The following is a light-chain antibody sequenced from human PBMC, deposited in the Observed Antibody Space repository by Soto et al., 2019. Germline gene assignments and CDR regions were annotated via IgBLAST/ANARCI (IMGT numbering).Light chain of an antibody. J-gene: IGLJ1*01. Sequence: QSALTQPPSASGAPGQSVTISCTGTSSDVVGYHYVSWYQQHPGKAPKLMIYEVSKRPSGFPDRFSGSKSGYTASLTVSGLQAEDEADYYCCSFAGGPYVFGTGTKVTVL. CDR3: CSFAGGPYV. V-gene: IGLV2-8*01. CDR1: SSDVVGYHY. CDR2: EVS.